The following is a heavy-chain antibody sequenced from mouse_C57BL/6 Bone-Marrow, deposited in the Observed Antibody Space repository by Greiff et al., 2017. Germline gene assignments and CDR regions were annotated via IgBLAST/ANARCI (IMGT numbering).Heavy chain of an antibody. V-gene: IGHV1-19*01. CDR2: INPYNGGT. Sequence: EVQLQQSGPVLVKPGASVKMSCKASGYTFTDYYMNWVKQSHGKSLEWIGVINPYNGGTSYNQKFKGKATLTVDKSSSTAYMELNSLISEDSAVYYFARWNGSSYDWYFDVWGTGTTVTVSS. D-gene: IGHD1-1*01. CDR3: ARWNGSSYDWYFDV. CDR1: GYTFTDYY. J-gene: IGHJ1*03.